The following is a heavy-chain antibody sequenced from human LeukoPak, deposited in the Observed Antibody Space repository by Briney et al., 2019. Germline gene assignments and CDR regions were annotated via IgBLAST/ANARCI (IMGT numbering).Heavy chain of an antibody. CDR3: ARWGVGYGSGSPIDY. V-gene: IGHV1-18*01. Sequence: ASVKDSCKACGYTFTSYVISWVRQAPGQGLEWMGWINAYNGNTNYAQKLQGRVTMTTDTSTSTAYMELRSLRSDDTAVYYCARWGVGYGSGSPIDYWGQGTLVTVSS. CDR2: INAYNGNT. CDR1: GYTFTSYV. J-gene: IGHJ4*02. D-gene: IGHD3-10*01.